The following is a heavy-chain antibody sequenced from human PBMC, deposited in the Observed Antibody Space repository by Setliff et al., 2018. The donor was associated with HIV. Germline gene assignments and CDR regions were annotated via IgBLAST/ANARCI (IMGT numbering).Heavy chain of an antibody. CDR3: ARLRGLNLEPFDY. V-gene: IGHV4-39*01. CDR2: VYYSGST. CDR1: GGSIAFSSYY. Sequence: SETLSLPCSASGGSIAFSSYYWSWIRQPTGKGLEWIGSVYYSGSTYYNPYLKSRLTISVDTSTNKFSLKLSSVTAADTAVYYWARLRGLNLEPFDYWGQGTLVTVSS. J-gene: IGHJ4*02. D-gene: IGHD1-1*01.